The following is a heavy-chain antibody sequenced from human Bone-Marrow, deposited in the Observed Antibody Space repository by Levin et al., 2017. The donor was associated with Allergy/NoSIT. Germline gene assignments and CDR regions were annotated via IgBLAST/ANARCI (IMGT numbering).Heavy chain of an antibody. CDR3: GKETPGRGWYTIDE. CDR1: GFTFINYG. V-gene: IGHV3-23*01. J-gene: IGHJ4*02. Sequence: GSLRLSCEASGFTFINYGMSWVRHVPGKGLEWVSAVGMGGRTYYADSVRGRFTISRDASKNTVTLQMDSLRGDDTAMYYCGKETPGRGWYTIDEWGQGTLVTVFS. CDR2: VGMGGRT. D-gene: IGHD6-19*01.